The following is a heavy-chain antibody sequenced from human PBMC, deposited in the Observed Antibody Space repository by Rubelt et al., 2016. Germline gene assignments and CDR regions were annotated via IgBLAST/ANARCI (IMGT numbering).Heavy chain of an antibody. D-gene: IGHD5-12*01. CDR3: AGGGGASGHDYEFDY. V-gene: IGHV4-59*01. J-gene: IGHJ4*02. CDR1: GGSISTYY. Sequence: QVQLQESGPGLVKPSETLSLTCTVSGGSISTYYWSWIRQPPGKGLEWIGYIYYSGSTNYNPSLKSRVTISVDTSKNQFSLKLGSGTAADTAVYYGAGGGGASGHDYEFDYWGQGTLVTVSS. CDR2: IYYSGST.